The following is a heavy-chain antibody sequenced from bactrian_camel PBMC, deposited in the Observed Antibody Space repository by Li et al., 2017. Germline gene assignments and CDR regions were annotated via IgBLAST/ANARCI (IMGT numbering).Heavy chain of an antibody. J-gene: IGHJ4*01. CDR1: AMEYHLYC. CDR2: ITRTGNIV. D-gene: IGHD4*01. CDR3: SKVRAPHTVSYSDDHL. Sequence: VQLVESGGGSVQAGGSLRLSCVASAMEYHLYCMGWFRQAPGKGLEWVSSITRTGNIVTYSDSVKGRFTISRDNAKNTLYLQLSDLKPEDTAMYYCSKVRAPHTVSYSDDHLRGQGTQVTVS. V-gene: IGHV3S42*01.